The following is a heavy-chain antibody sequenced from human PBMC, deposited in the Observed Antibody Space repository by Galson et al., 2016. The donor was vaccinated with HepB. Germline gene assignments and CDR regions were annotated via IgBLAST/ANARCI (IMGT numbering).Heavy chain of an antibody. CDR1: GYTFTSYY. CDR2: INPSGGST. D-gene: IGHD3-3*01. J-gene: IGHJ6*02. CDR3: AKEGTIFGVVPYGMDV. Sequence: SVKVSCKASGYTFTSYYIHWVRQAPGQGLEWMGIINPSGGSTSYAQKFQGRIAMTRDTSTSTVYMELSSLRAEDTAVYYCAKEGTIFGVVPYGMDVWGQGTKVIVSS. V-gene: IGHV1-46*03.